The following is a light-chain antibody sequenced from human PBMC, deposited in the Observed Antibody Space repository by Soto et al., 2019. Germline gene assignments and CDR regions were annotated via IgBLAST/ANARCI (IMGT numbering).Light chain of an antibody. V-gene: IGKV3-20*01. CDR2: DSS. CDR1: QSVSSRN. CDR3: QLFGRSPLWA. Sequence: EIVLTQSPGTQSLSPGERATLSCRASQSVSSRNLAWYQQKPGQAPRLLVYDSSSRATGIPDRFSGSASGTDFTLTISRLEPEDFAVYYCQLFGRSPLWAFGQGTRVEFK. J-gene: IGKJ1*01.